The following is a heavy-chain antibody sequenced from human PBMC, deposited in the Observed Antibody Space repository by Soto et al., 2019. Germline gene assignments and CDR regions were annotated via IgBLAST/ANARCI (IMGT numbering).Heavy chain of an antibody. Sequence: SQTLSLTCAISGDSVSSYSAAWSWIRQSPSGGLEWLGRTYYRSRFFSDYAESVKSRIIIHPDTSKNQFSLQLKSLTPEDTAVYYCVRDRYSSSGWFDPWGQGTPVTVSS. CDR2: TYYRSRFFS. CDR1: GDSVSSYSAA. J-gene: IGHJ5*02. V-gene: IGHV6-1*01. D-gene: IGHD3-10*01. CDR3: VRDRYSSSGWFDP.